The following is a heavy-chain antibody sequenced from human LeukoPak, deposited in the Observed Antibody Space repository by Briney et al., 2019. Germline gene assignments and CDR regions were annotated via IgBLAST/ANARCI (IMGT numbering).Heavy chain of an antibody. CDR1: GFTFSSLW. CDR3: ARHSDRRDDY. Sequence: PGGSLRLSCAASGFTFSSLWMTWVRQAPGKGLQWVASIKPDGGDKYYVGSVKGRFIISRDNAKNSLFLQMSSLGVGDTAVYYCARHSDRRDDYWGQGMLVTVPS. V-gene: IGHV3-7*05. CDR2: IKPDGGDK. J-gene: IGHJ4*02.